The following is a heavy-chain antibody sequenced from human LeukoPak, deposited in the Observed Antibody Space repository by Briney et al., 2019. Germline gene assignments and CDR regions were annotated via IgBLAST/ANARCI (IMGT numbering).Heavy chain of an antibody. D-gene: IGHD3-10*01. J-gene: IGHJ4*02. Sequence: GGSLRLSCAASGFTFSSYAMSWVRQAPGKGLEWVSAISGSGGSTYYADSVKGRFTISRDNSKNTLYLQMNSLRAEDTAVYYCAKDDTDYYGSGSAKDYWGQGTLVTVSS. CDR3: AKDDTDYYGSGSAKDY. CDR1: GFTFSSYA. CDR2: ISGSGGST. V-gene: IGHV3-23*01.